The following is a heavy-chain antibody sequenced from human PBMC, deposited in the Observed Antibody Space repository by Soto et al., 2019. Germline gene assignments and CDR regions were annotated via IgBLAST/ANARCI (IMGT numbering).Heavy chain of an antibody. CDR3: ARNGTYSSSLSQYSGMDA. CDR1: GGTFDNFI. V-gene: IGHV1-69*01. D-gene: IGHD1-26*01. J-gene: IGHJ6*02. CDR2: IVPMLGTP. Sequence: QVQLVQSGAEVKEPGSSVRVSCKASGGTFDNFIMNWVRQTPGQGLEWMGGIVPMLGTPTYAEKFKGRVTISATGSTSTMYRDVTSLRSEDTAIYYWARNGTYSSSLSQYSGMDAWGQGTTVTVSS.